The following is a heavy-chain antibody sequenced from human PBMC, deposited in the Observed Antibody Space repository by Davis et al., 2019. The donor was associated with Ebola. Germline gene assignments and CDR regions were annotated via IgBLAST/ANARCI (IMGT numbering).Heavy chain of an antibody. CDR1: GYTFTSYG. D-gene: IGHD3-3*01. CDR3: ARDGDTIFGVVSGYYYGMDV. J-gene: IGHJ6*02. CDR2: ISAYNGNT. V-gene: IGHV1-18*01. Sequence: AASVKVSCKASGYTFTSYGISWVRQAPGQGLEWMGWISAYNGNTNYAQKLQGRVTVTTDTSTSTAYMELRSLRSDDTAVYYCARDGDTIFGVVSGYYYGMDVWGQGTTVTVSS.